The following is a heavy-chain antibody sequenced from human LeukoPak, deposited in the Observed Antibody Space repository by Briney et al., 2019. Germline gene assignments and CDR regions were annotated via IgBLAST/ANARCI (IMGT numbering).Heavy chain of an antibody. CDR2: IYTSGST. Sequence: SETLSLTCTVSGGSISSYYWSWIRQPAGKGLEWIGRIYTSGSTNYNPSLKSRVTISVDKSKNQFSLKLSSVTAADTAVYYCARDAITMDRGDGHYYYMDVWRKGTTVTVSS. CDR1: GGSISSYY. D-gene: IGHD3-10*01. J-gene: IGHJ6*03. CDR3: ARDAITMDRGDGHYYYMDV. V-gene: IGHV4-4*07.